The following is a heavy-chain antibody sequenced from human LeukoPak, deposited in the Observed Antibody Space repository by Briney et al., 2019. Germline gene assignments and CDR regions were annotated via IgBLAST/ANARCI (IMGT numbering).Heavy chain of an antibody. D-gene: IGHD3-10*01. CDR3: AREGGDSGSFLPFDY. Sequence: SETLSLTCTVYGASTNTHFWSWIRQPAGKGLEWIGRIYFSGSSNYNPSLKSRVTMSVDTSNNQLSLKLTSVSAADTAVYYCAREGGDSGSFLPFDYWGQGTLVTVSS. CDR1: GASTNTHF. CDR2: IYFSGSS. J-gene: IGHJ4*02. V-gene: IGHV4-4*07.